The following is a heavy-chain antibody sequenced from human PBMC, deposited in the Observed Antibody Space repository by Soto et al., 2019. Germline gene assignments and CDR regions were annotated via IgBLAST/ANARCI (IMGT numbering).Heavy chain of an antibody. J-gene: IGHJ4*02. Sequence: QVHLVQSGAEVKKPGASVKVSCKASGYTFANYHIHWVRQAPGQGLEWMGIIYPGNADTDYPQNLRGRVTLTRDTSTTTVYMELSSLTSDDTALYYCAREGNVGVTQTRYFDYWGQGTLVTVSS. CDR1: GYTFANYH. D-gene: IGHD2-21*02. V-gene: IGHV1-46*01. CDR3: AREGNVGVTQTRYFDY. CDR2: IYPGNADT.